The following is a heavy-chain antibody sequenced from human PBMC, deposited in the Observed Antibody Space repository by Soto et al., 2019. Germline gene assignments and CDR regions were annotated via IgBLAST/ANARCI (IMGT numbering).Heavy chain of an antibody. CDR2: ISANTGNT. CDR1: GYTFTSYG. D-gene: IGHD1-26*01. CDR3: ARDGRYSGSYGGYYFDY. V-gene: IGHV1-18*01. Sequence: QVQLVQSGAEVKKPGASVKVSCKASGYTFTSYGTSWVRQAPGQGLEWMGWISANTGNTNFAQKLQGRVTMTTDTSTSTAYMELRSLRSDDTAVYYCARDGRYSGSYGGYYFDYWGQGTLVTVSS. J-gene: IGHJ4*02.